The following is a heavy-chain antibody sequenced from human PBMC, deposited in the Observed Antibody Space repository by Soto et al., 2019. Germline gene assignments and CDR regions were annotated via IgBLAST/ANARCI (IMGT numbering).Heavy chain of an antibody. D-gene: IGHD5-12*01. V-gene: IGHV1-69*13. J-gene: IGHJ3*02. CDR2: IIPIFGTA. CDR1: GGTFSSYA. CDR3: ERDGESSGYDAFDI. Sequence: GASVKVSCKASGGTFSSYAISWVRQAPGQGLEWMGGIIPIFGTANYAQKFQGRVTITADESTSTAYMELSSLRSEDTAVYYCERDGESSGYDAFDIWGQGTMVTVSS.